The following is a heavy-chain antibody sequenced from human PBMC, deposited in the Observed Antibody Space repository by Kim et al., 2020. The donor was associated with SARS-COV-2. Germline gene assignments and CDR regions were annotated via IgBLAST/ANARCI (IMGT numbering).Heavy chain of an antibody. Sequence: GESLKISCKGSGYSFTSYWISWVRQMPGKGLEWMGRIDPSDSYTNYSPSFQGHVTISADKSISTAYLQWSRLKASDTAMYYCARDGGIAAAPRDGMDVWGQGTTVTVSS. CDR1: GYSFTSYW. CDR3: ARDGGIAAAPRDGMDV. D-gene: IGHD6-13*01. V-gene: IGHV5-10-1*01. CDR2: IDPSDSYT. J-gene: IGHJ6*02.